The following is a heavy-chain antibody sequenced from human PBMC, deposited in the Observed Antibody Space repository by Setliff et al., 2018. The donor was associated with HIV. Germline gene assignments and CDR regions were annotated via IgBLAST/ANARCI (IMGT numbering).Heavy chain of an antibody. V-gene: IGHV1-69*06. D-gene: IGHD3-10*01. J-gene: IGHJ4*02. CDR2: IIPIFGTT. CDR3: ARERITMIRGVNGDY. Sequence: GASVKVSCKASGGTFSSYAIHWVRQAPGQGLEWMGRIIPIFGTTNYAQKFQGRVTITADKSTSTAYMELSSLRSEDTAVYFCARERITMIRGVNGDYWGQGTLVTVS. CDR1: GGTFSSYA.